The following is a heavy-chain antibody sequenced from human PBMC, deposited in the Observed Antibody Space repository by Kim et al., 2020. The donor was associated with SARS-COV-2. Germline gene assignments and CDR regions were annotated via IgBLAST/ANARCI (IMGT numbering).Heavy chain of an antibody. CDR3: TRDFYSSSWPNAFDI. CDR2: IRSKAYGGTI. V-gene: IGHV3-49*03. D-gene: IGHD6-13*01. Sequence: GGSLRLSCTASGFIFGDYAMSWFRQAPGKGLEWVGFIRSKAYGGTIEYAASVKGRFIFSRDDSKSIAYLQMNSLRIEDTAVYHCTRDFYSSSWPNAFDIWGQGTMVTVSS. CDR1: GFIFGDYA. J-gene: IGHJ3*02.